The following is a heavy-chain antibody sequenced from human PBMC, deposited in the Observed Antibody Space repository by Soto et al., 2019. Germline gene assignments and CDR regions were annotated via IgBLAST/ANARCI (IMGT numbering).Heavy chain of an antibody. J-gene: IGHJ4*02. V-gene: IGHV1-8*01. D-gene: IGHD3-22*01. CDR2: MNPNSGNT. CDR3: ARGYDTNGYYLGYFDY. CDR1: GYTFTSYD. Sequence: ASVKVSCKASGYTFTSYDINWVRQATGQGLEWMGWMNPNSGNTGYAQKFQGRVTMTRNTSISTAYMELSSLRSEDTAVYYCARGYDTNGYYLGYFDYWGQGTLVSVSS.